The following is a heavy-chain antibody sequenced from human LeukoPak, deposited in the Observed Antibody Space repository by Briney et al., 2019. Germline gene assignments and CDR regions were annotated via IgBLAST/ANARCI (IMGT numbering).Heavy chain of an antibody. CDR1: GYTFTGYY. CDR2: INPNSGGT. CDR3: ARGKNRIQLWSGFDY. Sequence: ASVKVSCKTSGYTFTGYYMHWVRQAPGQGLEWMGWINPNSGGTNYAQNFQGRVTITRNTSISTAYMELSSLRSEDTAVYYCARGKNRIQLWSGFDYWGQGTLVTVSS. D-gene: IGHD5-18*01. V-gene: IGHV1-2*02. J-gene: IGHJ4*02.